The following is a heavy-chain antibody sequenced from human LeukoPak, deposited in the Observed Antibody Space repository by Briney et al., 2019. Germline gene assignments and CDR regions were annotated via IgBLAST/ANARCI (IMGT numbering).Heavy chain of an antibody. CDR3: VRGAGGGDF. D-gene: IGHD6-19*01. J-gene: IGHJ4*02. CDR2: IGTSSTTI. Sequence: GGSLRLSCAASGFTFSSYTMNWVRQPPGKGLEWVSNIGTSSTTIYYADSVKGRFTISRDNAKSSLYMQMNRLRGEDTAVDYCVRGAGGGDFWGQGTLVTVSS. CDR1: GFTFSSYT. V-gene: IGHV3-48*01.